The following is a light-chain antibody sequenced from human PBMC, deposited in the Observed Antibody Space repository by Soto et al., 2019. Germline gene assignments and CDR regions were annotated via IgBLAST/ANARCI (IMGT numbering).Light chain of an antibody. Sequence: QSALNQPASVSGSPGQSITISCTGTSSDVGGYNYVSWYQQHPGKDPKLMIYDVSNRPSGVSNRFSGSKSGNTASLTISGLQAEEEADYYCSSYTTGSTLVLFGGGTKHTVL. CDR1: SSDVGGYNY. V-gene: IGLV2-14*01. CDR2: DVS. J-gene: IGLJ2*01. CDR3: SSYTTGSTLVL.